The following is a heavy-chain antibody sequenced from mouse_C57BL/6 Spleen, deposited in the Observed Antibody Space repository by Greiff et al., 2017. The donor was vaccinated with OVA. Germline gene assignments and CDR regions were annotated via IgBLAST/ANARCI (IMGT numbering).Heavy chain of an antibody. D-gene: IGHD1-1*01. J-gene: IGHJ4*01. V-gene: IGHV14-2*01. CDR1: GFNIKDYY. CDR2: IDPEAGET. Sequence: VQLQQSGAELVKPGASVKLSCTASGFNIKDYYMHWVKQRTEQGLEWIGRIDPEAGETKYAPKFQGKATITADPSSNTAYLQLSSLTSEDTAVYYCARMRAYGSSPSYAMDYWGQGTSVTVSS. CDR3: ARMRAYGSSPSYAMDY.